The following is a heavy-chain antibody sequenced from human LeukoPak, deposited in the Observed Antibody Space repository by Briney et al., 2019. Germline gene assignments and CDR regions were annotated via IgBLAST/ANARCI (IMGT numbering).Heavy chain of an antibody. CDR2: ISSNGDNT. J-gene: IGHJ4*02. CDR1: GFTFSTYV. Sequence: GGSRRLSCSVSGFTFSTYVMHWVRQAPGKGLEYVSAISSNGDNTYYADSVKGRFTISRDNSKNTLYLQMSSLRADDTAVYYCVRGPGYWGQETLVTVS. V-gene: IGHV3-64D*06. CDR3: VRGPGY.